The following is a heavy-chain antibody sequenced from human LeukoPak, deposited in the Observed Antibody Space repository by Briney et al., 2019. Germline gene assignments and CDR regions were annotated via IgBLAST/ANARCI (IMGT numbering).Heavy chain of an antibody. CDR1: GYTFTSYY. J-gene: IGHJ6*02. CDR2: INPSGGST. V-gene: IGHV1-46*01. CDR3: ARTSSSSEEYYYYYGMDV. Sequence: ASVKVSCKASGYTFTSYYMHWVRQAPGQGLEWMGIINPSGGSTSYAQKFQGRVTMTRDTSISTAYMELSRLRSDDTAVYYCARTSSSSEEYYYYYGMDVWGQGTTVTVSS. D-gene: IGHD6-6*01.